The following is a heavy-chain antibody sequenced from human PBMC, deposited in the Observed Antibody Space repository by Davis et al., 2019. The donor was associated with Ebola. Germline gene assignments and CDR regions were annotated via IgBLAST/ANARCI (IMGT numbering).Heavy chain of an antibody. CDR1: GYSINRGFT. CDR3: AKLNDYSPFDD. J-gene: IGHJ4*02. V-gene: IGHV4-38-2*02. CDR2: IYHSGST. D-gene: IGHD4-11*01. Sequence: SETLSLTCTVSGYSINRGFTWGWIRQPPGKGLEWIGSIYHSGSTNYSPSFQGHVTISADKSISTVYLQWRSLKASDTAMYYCAKLNDYSPFDDWGQGTLVTVSS.